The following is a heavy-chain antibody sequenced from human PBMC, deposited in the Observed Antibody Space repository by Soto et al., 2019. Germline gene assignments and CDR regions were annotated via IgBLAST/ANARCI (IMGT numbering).Heavy chain of an antibody. CDR1: GFTFSSYG. J-gene: IGHJ6*02. Sequence: GGALRLSCAASGFTFSSYGMHWVRQAPGQGLEWVAVISYDGSNKYYADSVKGRFTISRVNSKNTLFLQMISLRAEDTAVYYCAKWSAAAGKAAKQYYYYDYGMDVWGQGTTVTVSS. D-gene: IGHD6-13*01. CDR3: AKWSAAAGKAAKQYYYYDYGMDV. CDR2: ISYDGSNK. V-gene: IGHV3-30*18.